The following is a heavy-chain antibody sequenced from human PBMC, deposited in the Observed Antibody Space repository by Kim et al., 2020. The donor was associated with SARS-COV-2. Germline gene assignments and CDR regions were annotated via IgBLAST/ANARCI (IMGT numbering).Heavy chain of an antibody. V-gene: IGHV1-46*01. D-gene: IGHD1-1*01. CDR2: INPSGGST. Sequence: ASVKVSCKASGYTFTRYYVHWVRQAPGQGLEWMGLINPSGGSTNYAQKFRGRVTLTRDRSTSTVYMELSYLRSEDTALYYCAREIGTPEVYWGQGTLVTVSS. CDR1: GYTFTRYY. J-gene: IGHJ4*02. CDR3: AREIGTPEVY.